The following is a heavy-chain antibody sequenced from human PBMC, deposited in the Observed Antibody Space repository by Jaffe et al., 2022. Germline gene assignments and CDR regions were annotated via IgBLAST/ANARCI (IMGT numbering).Heavy chain of an antibody. CDR1: GFTFGSYS. J-gene: IGHJ4*02. CDR3: ANNRLPIDY. Sequence: EVQLLESGGGLVQPGGSLRLSCAASGFTFGSYSMTWVRQAPGKGLEWVSAISPGDASTYYADSVKGRFTISRDNSKNTVYLQMDSLRAEDTALYYCANNRLPIDYWGQGTLVTVSS. CDR2: ISPGDAST. V-gene: IGHV3-23*01. D-gene: IGHD4-17*01.